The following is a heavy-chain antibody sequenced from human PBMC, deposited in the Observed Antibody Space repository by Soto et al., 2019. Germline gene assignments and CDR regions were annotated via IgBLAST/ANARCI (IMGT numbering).Heavy chain of an antibody. CDR3: TTDSPYYDFWSGPYYYYGMDV. CDR2: IKSKTDGGTT. D-gene: IGHD3-3*01. CDR1: GFTFSNAW. Sequence: PGGSLRLSCAASGFTFSNAWMNWVRQAPGKGLEWVGRIKSKTDGGTTDYAAPVKGRFTISRDDSKNTLYLQMNSLKTEDTAVYYCTTDSPYYDFWSGPYYYYGMDVWGQGTTVTVSS. V-gene: IGHV3-15*07. J-gene: IGHJ6*02.